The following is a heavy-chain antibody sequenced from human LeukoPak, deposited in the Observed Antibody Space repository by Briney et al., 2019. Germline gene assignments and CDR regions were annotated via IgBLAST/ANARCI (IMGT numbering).Heavy chain of an antibody. V-gene: IGHV3-21*06. CDR1: GFTFSSYS. J-gene: IGHJ4*02. CDR2: ISSSSSYI. Sequence: GGSLRLSCAASGFTFSSYSMNWVRQAPGKGLEWVSSISSSSSYIYYADSVKGRFTISRDNSKNTLYLQMNSLRAEDTAVYYCARDRDWGCSYCSYWGQGTLVTVSS. CDR3: ARDRDWGCSYCSY. D-gene: IGHD7-27*01.